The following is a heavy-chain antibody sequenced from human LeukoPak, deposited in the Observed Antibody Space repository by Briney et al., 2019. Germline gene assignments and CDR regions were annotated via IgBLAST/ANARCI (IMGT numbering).Heavy chain of an antibody. CDR1: GFTFTYAW. J-gene: IGHJ4*02. CDR2: IASRPAGGAT. CDR3: TTEGQQMESSGFDY. D-gene: IGHD3-10*01. V-gene: IGHV3-15*07. Sequence: PGGSLRLSCAASGFTFTYAWMNWVRQAPVEGLEWVGRIASRPAGGATDYADSVRGRFSISRDDSKNTLYLQMNSLKTEDTAVYYCTTEGQQMESSGFDYWGQGTPVTVSS.